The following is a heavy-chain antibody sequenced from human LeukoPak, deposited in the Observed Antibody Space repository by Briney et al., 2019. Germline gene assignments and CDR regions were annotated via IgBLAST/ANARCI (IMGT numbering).Heavy chain of an antibody. Sequence: PGRSLRLSCVASGFTFDDYAMHWVRQAPGKGLEGVAGISWNSGSIGYADSVKGRFAISRDNAKNSLYLQMNSLRAEDTALYYCAKDLGYSYGSSAFDYWGQGTLVTVSS. CDR1: GFTFDDYA. CDR3: AKDLGYSYGSSAFDY. D-gene: IGHD5-18*01. J-gene: IGHJ4*02. CDR2: ISWNSGSI. V-gene: IGHV3-9*01.